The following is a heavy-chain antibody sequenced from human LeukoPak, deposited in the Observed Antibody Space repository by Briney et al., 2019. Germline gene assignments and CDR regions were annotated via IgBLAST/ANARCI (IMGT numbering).Heavy chain of an antibody. Sequence: SETLSLTCTVSGGSISSYYWSWIRQPPGKGLEWIGYIYYSGSTNYNPSLKSRVTISVDTSKNQFSLKLSSVTAADTAVYYCARRDYGGKVDYWGQGTLVSVSS. CDR3: ARRDYGGKVDY. CDR2: IYYSGST. D-gene: IGHD4-23*01. CDR1: GGSISSYY. V-gene: IGHV4-59*08. J-gene: IGHJ4*02.